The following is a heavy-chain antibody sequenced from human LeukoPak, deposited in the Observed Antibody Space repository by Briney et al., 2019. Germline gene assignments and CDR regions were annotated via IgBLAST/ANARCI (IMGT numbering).Heavy chain of an antibody. Sequence: GASVKVSCKASGYTFTSYGISWVRQAPGQGLEWMGWISAYNGNTNYAQKLQGRVTMTTDTSTSTAYMELRSLRSDDTAVYYCARVAQQQLPHGPSDYWGQGTLVTVSS. V-gene: IGHV1-18*01. CDR1: GYTFTSYG. D-gene: IGHD6-13*01. J-gene: IGHJ4*02. CDR3: ARVAQQQLPHGPSDY. CDR2: ISAYNGNT.